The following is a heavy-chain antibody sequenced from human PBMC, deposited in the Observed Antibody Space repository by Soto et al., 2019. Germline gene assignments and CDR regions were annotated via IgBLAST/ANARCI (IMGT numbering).Heavy chain of an antibody. D-gene: IGHD2-15*01. V-gene: IGHV3-74*01. CDR1: GFPLRSFW. J-gene: IGHJ4*02. Sequence: GGAPGLSFAASGFPLRSFWVHRGRQAPGKGLVWVSRINTDGSSTSYVDSVKGRFTISRDNAKNTVILQMNSLRVEDTAVYFCARDQGAAPDYWGQGSMVTVSS. CDR3: ARDQGAAPDY. CDR2: INTDGSST.